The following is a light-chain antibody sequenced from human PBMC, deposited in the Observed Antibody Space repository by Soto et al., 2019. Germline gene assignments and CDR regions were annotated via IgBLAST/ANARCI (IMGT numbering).Light chain of an antibody. CDR3: QQAYSKNS. V-gene: IGKV1-39*01. J-gene: IGKJ4*01. Sequence: DIQMTQSPSSLSASVGDRVTIACRASQIIRTYMNWYHQSPGKAPRLLIYAASNLQSGVPTRFNGSGSGSEFTLTITSLQPEDFGTYYCQQAYSKNSFGGGTKVDIK. CDR2: AAS. CDR1: QIIRTY.